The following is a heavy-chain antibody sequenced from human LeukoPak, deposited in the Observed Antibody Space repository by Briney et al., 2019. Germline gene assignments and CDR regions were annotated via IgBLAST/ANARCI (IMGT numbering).Heavy chain of an antibody. CDR3: ARGLYSGSGYDGGGFDY. Sequence: SETLSLTCTVSGGSISSYYWSWIRQPPGKGLEWIGYIYYSGSTNYNPSLKSRVTISVDTSKNQFSLKLSSVTAAETAVYYCARGLYSGSGYDGGGFDYWGQGSLVTVSS. V-gene: IGHV4-59*01. J-gene: IGHJ4*02. CDR2: IYYSGST. CDR1: GGSISSYY. D-gene: IGHD6-13*01.